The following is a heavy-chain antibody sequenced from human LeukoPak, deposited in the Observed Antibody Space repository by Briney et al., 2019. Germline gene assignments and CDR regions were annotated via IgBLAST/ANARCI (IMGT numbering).Heavy chain of an antibody. J-gene: IGHJ4*02. V-gene: IGHV3-23*01. CDR2: ISDTGNT. CDR3: AKAPVTTCRGAFCYPFDY. Sequence: GGSLRLSCVASGFTFSRHGMNWVRQAPGKGLEWVSAISDTGNTYHADSVKGRFTISRDSSKNTLFLQMNRLRPEDAAVYYCAKAPVTTCRGAFCYPFDYWGLGTLVTVSS. D-gene: IGHD2-15*01. CDR1: GFTFSRHG.